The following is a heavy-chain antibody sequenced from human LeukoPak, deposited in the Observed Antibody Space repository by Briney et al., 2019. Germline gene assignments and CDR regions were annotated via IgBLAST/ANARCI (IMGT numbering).Heavy chain of an antibody. CDR3: AKGSNVVVTGTPDS. D-gene: IGHD2-21*02. J-gene: IGHJ4*02. Sequence: GRSLRLSCAASGFTFDDYAMHWVRQAPGKGLEWVSGISWNSGRIAYADSVKGRFTISRDNAKNSLYLQMNSLRAEDMALYYCAKGSNVVVTGTPDSWGQGTPVTVSS. V-gene: IGHV3-9*03. CDR2: ISWNSGRI. CDR1: GFTFDDYA.